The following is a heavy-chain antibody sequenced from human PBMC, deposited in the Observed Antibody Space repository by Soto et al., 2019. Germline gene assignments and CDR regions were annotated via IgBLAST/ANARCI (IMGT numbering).Heavy chain of an antibody. CDR2: IIPILGIA. Sequence: QVQLVQSGAEVKKPGSSVKVSCKASGGTFSSYTISWVRQAPGQGLEWMGRIIPILGIAYYAQKFQGRVTITADKSTRTAYMELRSLRSEDTAVYYCATLGYCSGGSCYSAVDYYYGMDVWGQGTTVTVSS. V-gene: IGHV1-69*02. D-gene: IGHD2-15*01. CDR3: ATLGYCSGGSCYSAVDYYYGMDV. J-gene: IGHJ6*02. CDR1: GGTFSSYT.